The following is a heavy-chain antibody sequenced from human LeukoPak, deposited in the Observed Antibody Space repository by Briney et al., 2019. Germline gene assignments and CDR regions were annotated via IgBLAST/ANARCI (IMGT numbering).Heavy chain of an antibody. V-gene: IGHV4-34*01. CDR1: GFTFSSYA. CDR3: ARGRTGAGFVVVPAAPFDY. D-gene: IGHD2-2*01. CDR2: INHSGST. Sequence: GSLRLSCAASGFTFSSYAMSWVRQAPGKGLEWIGEINHSGSTNYNPSLKSRVTISVDTSKNQFSLKLSSVTAADTAVYYCARGRTGAGFVVVPAAPFDYWGQGTLVTVSS. J-gene: IGHJ4*02.